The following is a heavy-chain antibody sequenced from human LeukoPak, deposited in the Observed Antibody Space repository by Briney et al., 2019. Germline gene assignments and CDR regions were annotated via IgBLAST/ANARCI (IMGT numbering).Heavy chain of an antibody. CDR3: ARTYGSGSYHKADY. CDR2: ISYDGSNK. D-gene: IGHD3-10*01. J-gene: IGHJ4*01. CDR1: GFTFSSYG. V-gene: IGHV3-30*03. Sequence: GGSLRLSCAASGFTFSSYGMHWVRQAPGKGLEWVAVISYDGSNKYYADSVKGRFTISRDNSKNTLDLQMNSLRAEDTAVYYCARTYGSGSYHKADYWGRGTLVTVSS.